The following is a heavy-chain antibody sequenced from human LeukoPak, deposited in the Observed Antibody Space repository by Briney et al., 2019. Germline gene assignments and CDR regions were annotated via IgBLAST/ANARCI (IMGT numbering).Heavy chain of an antibody. CDR2: VFHSGST. Sequence: PSETLSLTCAVYGGSFSGYYWSWIRQTPGKGLEWIGEVFHSGSTTYSPSFRGRVTISVDKSKNQFSLKLTSLTAADTALYYCARDRGGSASIWGQGTLVTVSS. CDR1: GGSFSGYY. D-gene: IGHD3-10*01. CDR3: ARDRGGSASI. J-gene: IGHJ4*02. V-gene: IGHV4-34*12.